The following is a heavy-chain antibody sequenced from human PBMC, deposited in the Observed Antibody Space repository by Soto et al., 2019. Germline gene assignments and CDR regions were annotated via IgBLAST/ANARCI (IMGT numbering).Heavy chain of an antibody. J-gene: IGHJ3*02. CDR2: INSYAT. CDR1: GFTFGPFL. D-gene: IGHD3-22*01. Sequence: GGSLRLSCAASGFTFGPFLMHWVRQAPGKGLVWLSHINSYATAYAASVKGRFTISRDDSKNTAYLQMNSLKTEDTAVYYCTRHSFYDSSGYPDAFDIWGQGTMVTVSS. V-gene: IGHV3-73*01. CDR3: TRHSFYDSSGYPDAFDI.